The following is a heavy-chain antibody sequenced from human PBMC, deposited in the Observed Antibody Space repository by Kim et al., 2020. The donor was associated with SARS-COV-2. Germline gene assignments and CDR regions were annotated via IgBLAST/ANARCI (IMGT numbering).Heavy chain of an antibody. D-gene: IGHD2-2*01. Sequence: GGSLRLSCAASGFTFSSYSMNWVRQAPGKGLEWVSSISSSSSYIYYADSVKGRFTISRDNAKNSLYLQMNSLRAEDTAVYYCAKGWAAAPLGSWFDPWGQGTLVTVSS. CDR1: GFTFSSYS. V-gene: IGHV3-21*01. CDR3: AKGWAAAPLGSWFDP. CDR2: ISSSSSYI. J-gene: IGHJ5*02.